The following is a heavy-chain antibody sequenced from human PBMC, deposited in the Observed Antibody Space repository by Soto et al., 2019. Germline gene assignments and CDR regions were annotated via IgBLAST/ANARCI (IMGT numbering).Heavy chain of an antibody. D-gene: IGHD6-19*01. J-gene: IGHJ6*02. CDR1: GYTFTSYG. CDR2: ISAYNGNT. V-gene: IGHV1-18*01. CDR3: ARVDLGLVHYYYYGMDV. Sequence: ASVKVSCKASGYTFTSYGISWVRQAPGQGLEWMGWISAYNGNTNYAQKLQGRVTMTTDTSTSTAYMELRSLRSDDTAVYYCARVDLGLVHYYYYGMDVWGQGTTVTVSS.